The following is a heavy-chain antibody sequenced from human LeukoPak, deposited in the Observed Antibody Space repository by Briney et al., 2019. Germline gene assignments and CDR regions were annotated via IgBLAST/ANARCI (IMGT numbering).Heavy chain of an antibody. D-gene: IGHD5-18*01. CDR2: FDPEDGET. CDR1: GYTLTELS. V-gene: IGHV1-24*01. CDR3: ATGGADTEELRFDY. Sequence: ASVKVSCKVSGYTLTELSMHWVRQAPGKGLEWMGGFDPEDGETIYAQKFQGRVTMTEDTSTDTAYMELSSLRSEDTAVYYCATGGADTEELRFDYWGQGTLVTVSS. J-gene: IGHJ4*02.